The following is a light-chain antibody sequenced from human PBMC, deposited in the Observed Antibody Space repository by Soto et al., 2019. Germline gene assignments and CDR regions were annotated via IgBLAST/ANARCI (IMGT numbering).Light chain of an antibody. J-gene: IGLJ2*01. V-gene: IGLV2-14*01. CDR2: EIY. Sequence: QSALTQPASVSGSLGQSITLSCTGTSTDVGGYIYVSWYQQYPGKAPKLIIFEIYNRPSGVSDRFSGSRSGNTASLTISSLQTEDEADYSCSSYSSSSKILFGGGTKLTVL. CDR3: SSYSSSSKIL. CDR1: STDVGGYIY.